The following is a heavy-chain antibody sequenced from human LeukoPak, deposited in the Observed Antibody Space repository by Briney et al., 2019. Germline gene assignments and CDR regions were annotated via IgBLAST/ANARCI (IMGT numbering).Heavy chain of an antibody. V-gene: IGHV3-11*01. CDR2: ISSSGSTI. Sequence: GGSLRLSSAASGFTFSDYYMSWIRQAPGKGLEWVSYISSSGSTIYYADSVKGRFTISRDNAKNSLYLQMNSLRAEDTAVYYCARDMGSGSYYNFDYWGQGTLVTVSS. CDR3: ARDMGSGSYYNFDY. CDR1: GFTFSDYY. D-gene: IGHD3-10*01. J-gene: IGHJ4*02.